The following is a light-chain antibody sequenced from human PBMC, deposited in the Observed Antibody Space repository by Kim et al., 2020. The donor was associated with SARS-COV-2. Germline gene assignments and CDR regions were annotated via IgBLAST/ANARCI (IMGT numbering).Light chain of an antibody. CDR1: QSVSGN. V-gene: IGKV3-15*01. CDR3: QQYNDWWT. Sequence: SVWAGERATRACRASQSVSGNLAWCQQKPGQAPRLLIYGASTRATGIPARFSGSGSGTEFTLTISNLQSGDVAVYYCQQYNDWWTFGEGTKVDIK. J-gene: IGKJ1*01. CDR2: GAS.